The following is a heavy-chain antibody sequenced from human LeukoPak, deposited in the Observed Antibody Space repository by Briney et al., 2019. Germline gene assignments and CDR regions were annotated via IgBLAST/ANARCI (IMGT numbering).Heavy chain of an antibody. CDR1: GFTFSSYA. D-gene: IGHD3-22*01. CDR3: AKGSYYDSSGSFYFDY. J-gene: IGHJ4*02. Sequence: GSLRLSCAASGFTFSSYAMSWVRQAPGKGLEWVSGISGSGDNTYYADSVKGRFTISRDNSKNTLYVQVNSLGTENTAAYYCAKGSYYDSSGSFYFDYWGQGTLVTVSS. CDR2: ISGSGDNT. V-gene: IGHV3-23*01.